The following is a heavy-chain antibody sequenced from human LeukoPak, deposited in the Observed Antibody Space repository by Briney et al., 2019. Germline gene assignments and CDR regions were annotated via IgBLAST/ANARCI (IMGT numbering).Heavy chain of an antibody. CDR2: ISSSSSYI. D-gene: IGHD2-2*01. CDR1: GFTFSSYS. Sequence: PGRSLRLSCAASGFTFSSYSMNWVRQAPGKGLEWVSSISSSSSYIYYAGSVKGRFTISRDNAKNSLFLQMNSLRAEDTAVYYCAREGYCSSTTCLPDYWGQGTLITVSS. J-gene: IGHJ4*02. V-gene: IGHV3-21*01. CDR3: AREGYCSSTTCLPDY.